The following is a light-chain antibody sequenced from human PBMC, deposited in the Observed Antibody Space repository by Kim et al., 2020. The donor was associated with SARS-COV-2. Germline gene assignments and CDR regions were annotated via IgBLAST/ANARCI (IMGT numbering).Light chain of an antibody. CDR2: AAS. CDR3: QQSYNSVT. V-gene: IGKV1-39*01. J-gene: IGKJ4*01. Sequence: SAYVGDRVTITCRASQSSSSYLNWYQQKPGKAPNLLIYAASSLQSGVPSRFSGSGSGTDFTLTISSLQPEDFATYYCQQSYNSVTFGGGTKVDIK. CDR1: QSSSSY.